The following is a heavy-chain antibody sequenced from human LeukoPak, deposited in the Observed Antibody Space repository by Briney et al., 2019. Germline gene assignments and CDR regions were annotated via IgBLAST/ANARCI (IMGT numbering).Heavy chain of an antibody. V-gene: IGHV4-39*01. CDR3: ARQAVAGNGFDY. Sequence: PSETLSLTCTVPGGSISSSSYYWGWIRQPPGKGLEWIGTIYYSGNTYYNPSLKSRVSISVDTSKNQFSLKLSSVTAADTAVYYCARQAVAGNGFDYWGQGTLVTVSS. J-gene: IGHJ4*02. CDR2: IYYSGNT. D-gene: IGHD6-19*01. CDR1: GGSISSSSYY.